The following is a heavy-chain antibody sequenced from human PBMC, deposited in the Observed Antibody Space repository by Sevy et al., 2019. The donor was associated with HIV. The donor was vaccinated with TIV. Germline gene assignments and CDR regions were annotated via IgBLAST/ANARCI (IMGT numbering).Heavy chain of an antibody. CDR2: MNPNSGNT. V-gene: IGHV1-8*01. Sequence: ASVKLSCKASGYTFTSYDINWVRQATGQGLEWMGWMNPNSGNTGYAQKFQGRVTMTRNTSISTAYMELSSLRSEDTAVYYCARLGTAFMGNYYYGMDVWGQGTTVTVSS. D-gene: IGHD2-8*02. CDR1: GYTFTSYD. J-gene: IGHJ6*02. CDR3: ARLGTAFMGNYYYGMDV.